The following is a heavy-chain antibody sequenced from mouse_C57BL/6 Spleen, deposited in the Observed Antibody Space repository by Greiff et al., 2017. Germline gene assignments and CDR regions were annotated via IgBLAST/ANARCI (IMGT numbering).Heavy chain of an antibody. J-gene: IGHJ3*01. V-gene: IGHV1-53*01. D-gene: IGHD2-4*01. CDR2: INPSNGGT. Sequence: QVHVKQPGTELVKPGASVKLSCKASGYTFTSYWMHWVKQRPGQGLEWIGNINPSNGGTNYNEKFKSKATLTVDKSSSTAYMQLSSLTSEDSAVYYCAREGGYDYLWFAYWGQGTLVTVSA. CDR1: GYTFTSYW. CDR3: AREGGYDYLWFAY.